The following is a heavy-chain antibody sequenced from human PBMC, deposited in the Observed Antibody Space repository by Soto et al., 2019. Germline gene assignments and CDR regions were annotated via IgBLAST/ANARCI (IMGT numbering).Heavy chain of an antibody. CDR1: GYSFTGYW. CDR2: IYPGDSDT. CDR3: ARGSGYDYWYYGMDV. J-gene: IGHJ6*02. D-gene: IGHD5-12*01. Sequence: PGESLKISCNGSGYSFTGYWICWVRQMPWKGLEWMGIIYPGDSDTRYSPSFQGQVTISADKSISTAYLQWSSLKASDTAMYYCARGSGYDYWYYGMDVWGQGTTVTVSS. V-gene: IGHV5-51*01.